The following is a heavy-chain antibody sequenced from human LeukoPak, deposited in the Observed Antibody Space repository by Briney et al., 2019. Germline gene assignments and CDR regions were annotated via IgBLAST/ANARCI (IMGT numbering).Heavy chain of an antibody. CDR1: GFTFSSYE. CDR2: ISSSGVPT. CDR3: ARVDPPVGAFDY. V-gene: IGHV3-48*03. D-gene: IGHD1-26*01. Sequence: PGGSLRLSCAASGFTFSSYEMNWVRQAPGKGLEWVSYISSSGVPTHYADSVKDRLTISRDNAKNSLYLQMNSLRAEDTAVYYCARVDPPVGAFDYWGQGSLVTVSS. J-gene: IGHJ4*02.